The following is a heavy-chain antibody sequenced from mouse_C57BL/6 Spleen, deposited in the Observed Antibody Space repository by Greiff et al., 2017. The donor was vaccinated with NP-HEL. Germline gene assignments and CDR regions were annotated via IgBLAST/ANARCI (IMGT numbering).Heavy chain of an antibody. Sequence: QVQLQQPGAELVKPGASVKMSCKASGYTFTSYWITWVKQRPGQGLEWIGDIYPGSGSTNYNEKFKSKATLTVDTSSSTAYMQLSSLTSEDSAVYYCARKAGNYVGYYAMDYWGQGTSVTVSS. J-gene: IGHJ4*01. CDR2: IYPGSGST. V-gene: IGHV1-55*01. D-gene: IGHD2-1*01. CDR3: ARKAGNYVGYYAMDY. CDR1: GYTFTSYW.